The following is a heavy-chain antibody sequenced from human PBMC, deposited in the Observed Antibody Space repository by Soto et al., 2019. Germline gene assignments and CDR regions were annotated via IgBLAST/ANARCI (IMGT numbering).Heavy chain of an antibody. CDR1: GFTFSSYG. J-gene: IGHJ6*02. Sequence: QVQLVESGGGVVQPGRSLRLSCVASGFTFSSYGMHWVRQAPGKGLEWVAVISYDGSNKYYADSVKGRFTISRDNSKNTLYLQMNSLRAEDTAVYYCAKDVVVGATTGLGDYYYYYGMDVWGRGTTVTVSS. D-gene: IGHD1-26*01. CDR2: ISYDGSNK. V-gene: IGHV3-30*18. CDR3: AKDVVVGATTGLGDYYYYYGMDV.